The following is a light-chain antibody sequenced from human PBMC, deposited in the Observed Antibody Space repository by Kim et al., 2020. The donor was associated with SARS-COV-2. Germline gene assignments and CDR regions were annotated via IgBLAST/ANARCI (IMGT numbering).Light chain of an antibody. CDR1: QSVRSNY. CDR3: QQYGSSPRT. J-gene: IGKJ1*01. CDR2: AAS. V-gene: IGKV3-20*01. Sequence: SPEERASLSCRASQSVRSNYLAWYQQKPGQAPRLLIYAASSRATGIPDRFSGSGSGTDFTLTISRLELEDFAVYYCQQYGSSPRTFGQGTKVDIK.